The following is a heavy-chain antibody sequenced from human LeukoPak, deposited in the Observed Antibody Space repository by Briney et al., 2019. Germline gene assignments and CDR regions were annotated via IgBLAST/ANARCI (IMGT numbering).Heavy chain of an antibody. D-gene: IGHD6-13*01. V-gene: IGHV3-33*08. CDR3: ARDTHSSSWYSYYYYYYGMDV. Sequence: GGSLRLSCAASGFTFSSYGIHWVRQAPGKGLEWVAVISSDGRTTYYADSVKGRFTISRDNSKNTLYLQMNSLRAEDTAVYYCARDTHSSSWYSYYYYYYGMDVWGQGTTVTVSS. J-gene: IGHJ6*02. CDR1: GFTFSSYG. CDR2: ISSDGRTT.